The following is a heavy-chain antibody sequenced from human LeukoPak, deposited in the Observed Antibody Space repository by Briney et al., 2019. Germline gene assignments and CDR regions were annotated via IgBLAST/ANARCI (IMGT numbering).Heavy chain of an antibody. CDR2: IRYDGSNK. CDR1: GFTFSSYG. Sequence: GGSLRLSCAASGFTFSSYGMHWVRQAPGKGLEWVAFIRYDGSNKYYTDSVKGRFTISRDNSKNTLYLQMNSLRAEDTAVYYCAKDPRPGYDILTGYYIIHYFDYWGQGTLVTVSS. J-gene: IGHJ4*02. D-gene: IGHD3-9*01. CDR3: AKDPRPGYDILTGYYIIHYFDY. V-gene: IGHV3-30*02.